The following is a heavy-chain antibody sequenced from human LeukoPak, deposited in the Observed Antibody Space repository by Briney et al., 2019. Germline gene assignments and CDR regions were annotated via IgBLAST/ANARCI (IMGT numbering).Heavy chain of an antibody. CDR2: IYYSGST. CDR1: GGSISSSSYY. Sequence: SETLSLTCTVSGGSISSSSYYWGWIRQPPGEGLEWIGSIYYSGSTYYNPSLKSRVTISLDTSKNQFSLKLSSVTAADTAVYYCASLGGLGSWNFGYWGQGTLVTVPS. CDR3: ASLGGLGSWNFGY. V-gene: IGHV4-39*07. D-gene: IGHD3-10*01. J-gene: IGHJ4*02.